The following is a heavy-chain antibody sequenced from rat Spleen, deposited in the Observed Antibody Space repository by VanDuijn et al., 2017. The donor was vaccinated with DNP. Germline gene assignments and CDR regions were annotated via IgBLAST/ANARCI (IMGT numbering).Heavy chain of an antibody. D-gene: IGHD1-11*01. CDR1: GFTFSDYY. V-gene: IGHV5-20*01. CDR2: ITYDGADT. J-gene: IGHJ3*01. CDR3: ATGVYGGYEDWFAY. Sequence: EVRLVQSGGGLVQPGRSLKLSCAASGFTFSDYYMAWVRQAPTKGLEWVAYITYDGADTYYEDSVKGRFTISRDNTRNTQYLQMDSLRSEDTATYYCATGVYGGYEDWFAYWGQGTLVTVSS.